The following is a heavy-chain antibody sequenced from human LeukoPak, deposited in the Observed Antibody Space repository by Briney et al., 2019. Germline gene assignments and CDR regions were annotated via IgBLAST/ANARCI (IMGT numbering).Heavy chain of an antibody. CDR3: ARDMCGGDCYLYYFDY. J-gene: IGHJ4*02. Sequence: GGSLRLSCAASGFTFSSYWMSWARQAPGKGLEWVANIKQDGSEKYYVDSVKGRFTISRDNAKNSLYLQMNSLRAEDTAVYYCARDMCGGDCYLYYFDYWGQGTLVTVSS. V-gene: IGHV3-7*01. CDR1: GFTFSSYW. CDR2: IKQDGSEK. D-gene: IGHD2-21*02.